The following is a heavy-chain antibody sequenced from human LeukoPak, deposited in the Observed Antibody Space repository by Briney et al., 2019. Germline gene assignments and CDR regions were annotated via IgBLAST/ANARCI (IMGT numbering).Heavy chain of an antibody. V-gene: IGHV4-34*01. J-gene: IGHJ4*02. CDR2: INHSGST. Sequence: GSLRLSCAASGFTFSSYSMSWIRQPPGKGLEWIGEINHSGSTNYNPSLKSRVTISVDTSKNQFSLKLSSVTAADTAVYYCARGKAAADPVGFDYWGQGTLVTVSS. CDR3: ARGKAAADPVGFDY. D-gene: IGHD6-13*01. CDR1: GFTFSSYS.